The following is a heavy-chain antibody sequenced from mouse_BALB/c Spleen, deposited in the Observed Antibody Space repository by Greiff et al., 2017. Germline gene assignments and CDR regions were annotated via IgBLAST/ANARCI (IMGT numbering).Heavy chain of an antibody. CDR2: INPDSSTI. CDR1: GFDFSRYW. D-gene: IGHD2-3*01. J-gene: IGHJ1*01. V-gene: IGHV4-1*02. CDR3: ARRDGYYCCYFDV. Sequence: EVQLQQSGGGLVQPGGSLKLSCAASGFDFSRYWMSWVRQAPGKGLEWIGEINPDSSTINYTPSLKDKFIISRDNANNTLYLQMSKVRSEDTALYYCARRDGYYCCYFDVWGAGTTVTVSS.